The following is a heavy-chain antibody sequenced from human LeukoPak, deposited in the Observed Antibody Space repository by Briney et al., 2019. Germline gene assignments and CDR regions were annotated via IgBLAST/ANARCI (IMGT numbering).Heavy chain of an antibody. D-gene: IGHD3-3*01. CDR2: ISAYNGNT. V-gene: IGHV1-18*01. CDR1: GYTFTSYG. J-gene: IGHJ4*02. Sequence: ASVKVSCKASGYTFTSYGISWVRQAPGQGLEWMGWISAYNGNTNYAQKLQGRVTITADESTSTAYMELSSLRSEDTAVYYCARASDYDFWSGYPTYYFDYWGQGTLVTVSS. CDR3: ARASDYDFWSGYPTYYFDY.